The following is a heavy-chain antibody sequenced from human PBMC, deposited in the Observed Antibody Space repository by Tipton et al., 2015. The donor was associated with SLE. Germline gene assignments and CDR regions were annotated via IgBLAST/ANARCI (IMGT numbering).Heavy chain of an antibody. Sequence: TLSLTCAVYGGSFSGYYWTYIRQPPGKGLEWIGYISDGGGTNYNPSLKSRVTISVDPAKNQFSLKLTSVTAADTAVYYCARGMVTWRGAILGVDVWGQGTTVNVSS. CDR1: GGSFSGYY. CDR2: ISDGGGT. J-gene: IGHJ6*02. D-gene: IGHD2-21*02. CDR3: ARGMVTWRGAILGVDV. V-gene: IGHV4-59*08.